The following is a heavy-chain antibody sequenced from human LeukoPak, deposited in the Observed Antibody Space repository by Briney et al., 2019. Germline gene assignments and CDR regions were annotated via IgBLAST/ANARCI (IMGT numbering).Heavy chain of an antibody. CDR3: ARLGFDLPTFDY. CDR2: ISGSGGST. CDR1: GFTFSSYA. J-gene: IGHJ4*02. D-gene: IGHD1-26*01. V-gene: IGHV3-23*01. Sequence: PGGSLRLSCAASGFTFSSYAMSWVRQAPGKGLEWVSAISGSGGSTYYADSVKGRFTISRDNSKNTLYLQMNSLRAEDTAVYYCARLGFDLPTFDYWGQGTLVTVSS.